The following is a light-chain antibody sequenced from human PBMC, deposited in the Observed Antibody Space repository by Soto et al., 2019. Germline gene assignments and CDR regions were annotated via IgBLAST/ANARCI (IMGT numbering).Light chain of an antibody. Sequence: QSVLTQPPSASGTPGQRVTISCSGSSSNIGSNTVNWYQKFPGTAPKLLIYSSILRPSGVPDRLSGSKSGTSASLAISGLKCEDEADYYCAAWDDSLNGVVFGGGTKLTVL. CDR1: SSNIGSNT. CDR2: SSI. J-gene: IGLJ2*01. V-gene: IGLV1-44*01. CDR3: AAWDDSLNGVV.